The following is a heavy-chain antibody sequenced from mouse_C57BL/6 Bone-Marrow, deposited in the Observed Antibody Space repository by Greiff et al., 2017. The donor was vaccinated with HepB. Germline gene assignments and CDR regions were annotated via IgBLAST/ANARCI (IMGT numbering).Heavy chain of an antibody. CDR2: LDPNSGGT. J-gene: IGHJ3*01. Sequence: QVQLKQSGAELVKPGASVKLSCKASGFTFTSYWMHWVKQRPGRGLEWIGRLDPNSGGTKYNEKFKSKATLTVDKPSSTDYMQISSLTSEDSAVYYSARERAWDCYADWGQGTLVTVTA. CDR3: ARERAWDCYAD. V-gene: IGHV1-72*01. CDR1: GFTFTSYW. D-gene: IGHD4-1*01.